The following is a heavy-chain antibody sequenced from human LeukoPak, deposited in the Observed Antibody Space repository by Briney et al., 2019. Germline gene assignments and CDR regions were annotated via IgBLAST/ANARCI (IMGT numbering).Heavy chain of an antibody. Sequence: SETLSLTCTVSGGSISSSSYYWGWIRQPPGKGLEWIGSIYYSGSTYYNPSLKSRVTISVDTSKNQFSLKLSSVTAADTAVYYCARHRPPSLDYYYYMDVWGKGTTVTVSS. J-gene: IGHJ6*03. CDR1: GGSISSSSYY. V-gene: IGHV4-39*01. CDR2: IYYSGST. CDR3: ARHRPPSLDYYYYMDV.